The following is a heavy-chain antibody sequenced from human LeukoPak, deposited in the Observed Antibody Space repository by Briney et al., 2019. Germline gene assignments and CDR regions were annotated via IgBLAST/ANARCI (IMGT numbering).Heavy chain of an antibody. V-gene: IGHV3-30*04. CDR2: ISYDGSNK. D-gene: IGHD6-13*01. Sequence: GGSLRLSCAASEFAFSTYAMHWVRQAPGKGLEWVAVISYDGSNKYYADSVKGRFTISRDNSKNTLYLQMNSLRAEDTAVYYCASGLAAAGPRCDPWGQGTLVTVSS. CDR1: EFAFSTYA. J-gene: IGHJ5*02. CDR3: ASGLAAAGPRCDP.